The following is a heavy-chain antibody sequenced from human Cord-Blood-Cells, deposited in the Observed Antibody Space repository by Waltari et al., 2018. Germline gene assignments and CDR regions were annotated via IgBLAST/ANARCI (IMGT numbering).Heavy chain of an antibody. CDR2: LDAEDGET. V-gene: IGHV1-24*01. CDR3: ATDFSITTRGYSYGLGH. Sequence: QVQLVQSGAEVKTPGASVKVSCKVSGYTLTELSMHWVRKAPGKGLVWMGGLDAEDGETSYAEKCQGRVTMTEDTSTDTGDMELSSLRSEDTAVYYCATDFSITTRGYSYGLGHWVQGTLGTVSS. D-gene: IGHD5-18*01. J-gene: IGHJ4*02. CDR1: GYTLTELS.